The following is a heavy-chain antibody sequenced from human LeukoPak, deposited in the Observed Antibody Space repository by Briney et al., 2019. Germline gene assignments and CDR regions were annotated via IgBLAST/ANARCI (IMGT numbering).Heavy chain of an antibody. CDR2: ITNSSSKI. V-gene: IGHV3-48*01. D-gene: IGHD1-26*01. CDR1: GFTFSSYS. CDR3: TRDSENGSLDY. J-gene: IGHJ4*02. Sequence: GGSLRLSCVASGFTFSSYSMDWVRQAPGKGLEWVSYITNSSSKIYYADSVKGRFTISRDNAKNSLFLQMNSLRAEDTAVYYCTRDSENGSLDYWGQGTLVTVSS.